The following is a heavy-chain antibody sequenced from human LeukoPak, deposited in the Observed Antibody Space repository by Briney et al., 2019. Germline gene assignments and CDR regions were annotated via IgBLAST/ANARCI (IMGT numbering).Heavy chain of an antibody. CDR1: GFTFSSYA. CDR2: INSDGSST. V-gene: IGHV3-74*01. J-gene: IGHJ4*02. CDR3: ARESYDILTGYHVDY. Sequence: PGGSLRLSCAASGFTFSSYAMSWVRQAPGKGLVWVSRINSDGSSTSYADSVKGRFTISRDNAKNTLYLQMNSLRAEDTAVYYCARESYDILTGYHVDYWGQGTLVTVSS. D-gene: IGHD3-9*01.